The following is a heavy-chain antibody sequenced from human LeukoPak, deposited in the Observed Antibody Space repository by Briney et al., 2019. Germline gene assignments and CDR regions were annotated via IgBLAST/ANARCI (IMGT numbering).Heavy chain of an antibody. CDR1: GGTSNSHA. D-gene: IGHD3-22*01. V-gene: IGHV1-69*04. Sequence: SVKVSCKASGGTSNSHAISWVRQAPGQGLEWMGRIIPNLGTTNHAQNFQDRVTLTADKSTNTAYMQLTSLTSDDTAVYYCATTNDGGGYQWGDFFDFWGQRTLVTVSS. J-gene: IGHJ4*02. CDR3: ATTNDGGGYQWGDFFDF. CDR2: IIPNLGTT.